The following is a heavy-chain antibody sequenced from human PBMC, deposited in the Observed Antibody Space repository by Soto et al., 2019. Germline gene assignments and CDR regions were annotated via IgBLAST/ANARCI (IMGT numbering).Heavy chain of an antibody. CDR3: AREPMIVVVITGDAFDI. V-gene: IGHV1-46*01. Sequence: GASVKVSCKASGYTFTSYYMHWVRQAPGQGLEWMGIINPSGGSTSYAQKSQGRVTMTRDTSTSTVYMELSSLRSEDTAVYYCAREPMIVVVITGDAFDIWGQGTMVTVSS. CDR1: GYTFTSYY. J-gene: IGHJ3*02. CDR2: INPSGGST. D-gene: IGHD3-22*01.